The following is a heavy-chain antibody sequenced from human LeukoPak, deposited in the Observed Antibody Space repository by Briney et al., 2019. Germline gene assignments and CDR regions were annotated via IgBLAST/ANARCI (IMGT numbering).Heavy chain of an antibody. CDR3: ARGGFNMVRGVIIPSNSYFYYMDI. V-gene: IGHV3-69-1*01. CDR1: GFTFSAYS. J-gene: IGHJ6*03. D-gene: IGHD3-10*01. Sequence: GGSLRLSCAASGFTFSAYSMNWVRQAPGKGLEWVSSITSGDSVYFADSLKGRFTISRDNGKSSLYPQMNSLRVEDTAVYYCARGGFNMVRGVIIPSNSYFYYMDIWGKGTTVTVSS. CDR2: ITSGDSV.